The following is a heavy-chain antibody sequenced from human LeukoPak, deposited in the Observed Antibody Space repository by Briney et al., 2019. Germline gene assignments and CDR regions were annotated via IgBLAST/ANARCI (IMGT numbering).Heavy chain of an antibody. CDR1: GGSISSYY. J-gene: IGHJ3*02. Sequence: SETLSLTCIVSGGSISSYYWSWIRQPPGKGLEWIGYIYYSGSTNYNPSLKSRLTISVDTSKNQFSLKLSSVTAADTAVYYCARESYYYDSSGYYDAFDIWGQGTMATVSS. CDR2: IYYSGST. D-gene: IGHD3-22*01. CDR3: ARESYYYDSSGYYDAFDI. V-gene: IGHV4-59*01.